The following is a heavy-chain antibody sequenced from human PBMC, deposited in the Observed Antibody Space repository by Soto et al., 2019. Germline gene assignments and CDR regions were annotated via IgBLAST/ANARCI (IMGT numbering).Heavy chain of an antibody. CDR1: GFTFSTYD. J-gene: IGHJ6*02. D-gene: IGHD3-16*01. V-gene: IGHV3-23*01. CDR3: ANGGALYYYHYGMDV. CDR2: ISGSGTAT. Sequence: PGGSLRLSCAASGFTFSTYDMSWVRQAPGKGLEWVSTISGSGTATYYADSVKGRFTISRDNSKDTLYLQMNSLRAEDTTVYHCANGGALYYYHYGMDVWGQGTTVTVSS.